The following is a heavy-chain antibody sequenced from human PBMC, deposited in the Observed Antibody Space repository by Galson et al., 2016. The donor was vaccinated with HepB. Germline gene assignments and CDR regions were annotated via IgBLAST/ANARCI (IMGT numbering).Heavy chain of an antibody. V-gene: IGHV3-43*02. D-gene: IGHD1-26*01. CDR2: ISGDAESA. CDR1: GFIFDDFA. Sequence: SLRLSCAASGFIFDDFAMHWVRQGPGKGLEWVSLISGDAESAYYADTVRGRFTISRDNSQNSLYLQMDSLTTEDTGVYFCARDRSGLYNCFDPWGQGTLVTVSS. J-gene: IGHJ5*02. CDR3: ARDRSGLYNCFDP.